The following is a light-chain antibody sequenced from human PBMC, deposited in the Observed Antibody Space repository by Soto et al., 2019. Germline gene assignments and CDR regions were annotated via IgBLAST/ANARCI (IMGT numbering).Light chain of an antibody. Sequence: EIVMTQSPCTLSLSPGERATLSCRASQSVRGTSLAWYQQKPGQAPRLLIYDASSRATGIPDRFSGGGSGTDFTLTISRLEPEDFAVYYCQHYGSSPPITFGQGTRLEIK. J-gene: IGKJ5*01. V-gene: IGKV3-20*01. CDR3: QHYGSSPPIT. CDR1: QSVRGTS. CDR2: DAS.